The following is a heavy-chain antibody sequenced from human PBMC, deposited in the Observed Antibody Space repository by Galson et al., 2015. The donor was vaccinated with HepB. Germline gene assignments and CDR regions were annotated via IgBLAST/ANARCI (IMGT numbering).Heavy chain of an antibody. V-gene: IGHV4-39*01. D-gene: IGHD2-2*02. Sequence: ETLSLTCTVSGGSISSSSYYWGWIRQPPGKGLEWIGSIYYSGSTYYNPSLKSRVTISVDTSKNQFSLKLSSVTAADTAVYYCARLAAIMSPQTGGGWFDPWGQGTLVTVSS. CDR1: GGSISSSSYY. CDR3: ARLAAIMSPQTGGGWFDP. J-gene: IGHJ5*02. CDR2: IYYSGST.